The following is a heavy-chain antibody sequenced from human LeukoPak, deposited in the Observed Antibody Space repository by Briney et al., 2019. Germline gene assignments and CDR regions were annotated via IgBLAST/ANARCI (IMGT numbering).Heavy chain of an antibody. J-gene: IGHJ4*02. V-gene: IGHV3-7*01. CDR2: IKQDGSEK. CDR3: ARGRYSSSSGDFDY. D-gene: IGHD6-6*01. Sequence: PGGSLRLSCAASGFTFSSYWMSWVRQAPGKGLEWVANIKQDGSEKYYVDSVKGRFTISRDNAKNSLYLQMNSLRAEDTAVYYCARGRYSSSSGDFDYWGQGTLVTVSS. CDR1: GFTFSSYW.